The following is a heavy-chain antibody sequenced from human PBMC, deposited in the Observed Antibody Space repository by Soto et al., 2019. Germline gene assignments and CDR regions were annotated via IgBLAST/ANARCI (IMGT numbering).Heavy chain of an antibody. CDR3: AHSSSTTDAFDI. D-gene: IGHD2-2*01. CDR1: GFSLSTSGVG. CDR2: IYWDDDK. J-gene: IGHJ3*02. V-gene: IGHV2-5*02. Sequence: QITLKESGPTLVKPTQTLTLTCTFSGFSLSTSGVGVGWIRQPPGKALEWLALIYWDDDKRYSPSLKSRLTITQDTSKNQVVLTMTHMDPVDTAPYYCAHSSSTTDAFDIWGQGTMVTVSS.